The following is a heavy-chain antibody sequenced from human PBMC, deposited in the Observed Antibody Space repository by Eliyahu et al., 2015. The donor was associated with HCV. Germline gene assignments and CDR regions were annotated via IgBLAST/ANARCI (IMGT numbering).Heavy chain of an antibody. Sequence: QVQLQESGPGLVKPSETLSLTCXVSGGXISXSYWSWIRXXPGKXLEWIGYIYYSGSTNYNPXLKSRVTISVDTSKNQFSLKLSSVTAADTAVYYCARRDTSSGYLGDAFDIWGQGTMVSVSS. CDR1: GGXISXSY. V-gene: IGHV4-59*08. J-gene: IGHJ3*02. CDR3: ARRDTSSGYLGDAFDI. CDR2: IYYSGST. D-gene: IGHD3-22*01.